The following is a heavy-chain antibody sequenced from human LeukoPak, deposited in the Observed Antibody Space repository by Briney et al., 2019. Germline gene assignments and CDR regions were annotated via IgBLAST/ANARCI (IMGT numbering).Heavy chain of an antibody. CDR3: ARALSARGYSYGYFDY. CDR1: GDSISGYY. V-gene: IGHV4-59*01. J-gene: IGHJ4*02. D-gene: IGHD5-18*01. CDR2: ICCSGTT. Sequence: SETLSLTCSVSGDSISGYYWSWIRQSPGRGLEWIGYICCSGTTTFNPSLKSRVTISMDTPNNEFSLRLSSVTAADTAVYYCARALSARGYSYGYFDYWGLGAQVTASS.